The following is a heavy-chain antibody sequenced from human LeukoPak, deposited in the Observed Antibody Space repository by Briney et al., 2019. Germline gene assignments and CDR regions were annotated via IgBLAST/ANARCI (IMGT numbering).Heavy chain of an antibody. CDR3: ARRTTQIAAAGTSEYYFDY. D-gene: IGHD6-13*01. Sequence: GGSLRLSCAASGFTFSSYAMHWVRQAPGKGLEWVAVISYDGSNKYYADSVKGRFTISRDNSKNTLYLQMNSLRAEDTAVYYCARRTTQIAAAGTSEYYFDYWGQGTLVTVSS. V-gene: IGHV3-30*04. CDR1: GFTFSSYA. CDR2: ISYDGSNK. J-gene: IGHJ4*02.